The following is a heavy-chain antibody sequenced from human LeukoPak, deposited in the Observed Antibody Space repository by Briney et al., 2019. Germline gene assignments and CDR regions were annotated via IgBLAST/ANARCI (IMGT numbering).Heavy chain of an antibody. V-gene: IGHV3-23*01. D-gene: IGHD2-2*01. CDR1: GFIFDDYA. J-gene: IGHJ1*01. CDR2: ISPGGGTT. Sequence: GGSLRLSCAGSGFIFDDYAINWVRQSPARGLEWVASISPGGGTTYYADYVKGRFTISRDNSKNTLYLQMNSLRAEDTAVYYCAKASAMEYFQHWGQGTLVTVSS. CDR3: AKASAMEYFQH.